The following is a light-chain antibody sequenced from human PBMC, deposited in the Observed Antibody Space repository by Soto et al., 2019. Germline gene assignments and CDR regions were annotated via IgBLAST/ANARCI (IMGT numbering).Light chain of an antibody. V-gene: IGKV1-33*01. CDR2: DAS. Sequence: DIHMTQSPSSLSASVGNRVTITCQASQDISNYLNWYQQKQGKAPKLLIYDASNLETGVPSRFSGSGSGTDFTFTISSLQTEDIATYYCQQYDNLPLTFGGGTKVDIK. J-gene: IGKJ4*01. CDR1: QDISNY. CDR3: QQYDNLPLT.